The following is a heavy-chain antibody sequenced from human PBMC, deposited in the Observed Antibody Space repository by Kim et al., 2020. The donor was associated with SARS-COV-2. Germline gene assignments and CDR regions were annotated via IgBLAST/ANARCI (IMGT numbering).Heavy chain of an antibody. CDR2: IKPDGSEK. CDR3: AGGGRTRVDY. D-gene: IGHD5-12*01. CDR1: GFNFRSYW. J-gene: IGHJ4*02. Sequence: GGSLRLSCAASGFNFRSYWMSWVRQAPGKGLEWVANIKPDGSEKNYVDSVKGRFTLSRDNAENSLFLQMNGTTAEDTAVYYCAGGGRTRVDYWGQGTLVTVSS. V-gene: IGHV3-7*01.